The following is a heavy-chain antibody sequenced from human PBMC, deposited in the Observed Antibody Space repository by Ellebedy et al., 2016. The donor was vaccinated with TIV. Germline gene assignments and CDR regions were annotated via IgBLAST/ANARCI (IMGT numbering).Heavy chain of an antibody. Sequence: SETLSLXCAVYGGSFSGYYWSWIRQPPGKGLEWIGEINHSGSTNYNPSLKSRVTISVDTSKNQFSLKLSSVTAADTAVYYCARGLTFGGVIVHWGQGTLVTVSS. V-gene: IGHV4-34*01. J-gene: IGHJ5*02. CDR2: INHSGST. CDR3: ARGLTFGGVIVH. CDR1: GGSFSGYY. D-gene: IGHD3-16*01.